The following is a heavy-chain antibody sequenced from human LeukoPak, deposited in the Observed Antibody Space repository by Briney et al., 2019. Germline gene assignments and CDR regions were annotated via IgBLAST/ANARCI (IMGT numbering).Heavy chain of an antibody. D-gene: IGHD3-10*01. V-gene: IGHV1-18*01. CDR1: GYTFTSYD. CDR3: ARFRAGVGEPYGDY. J-gene: IGHJ4*02. CDR2: ISAYNDNT. Sequence: EASVKVSCKASGYTFTSYDIGWVRQAPGQGLEWMGWISAYNDNTNYAQKLQGRVTMTTDTSTSTAYMDLRSLRSDDTAVYYCARFRAGVGEPYGDYWGQGILVTVSS.